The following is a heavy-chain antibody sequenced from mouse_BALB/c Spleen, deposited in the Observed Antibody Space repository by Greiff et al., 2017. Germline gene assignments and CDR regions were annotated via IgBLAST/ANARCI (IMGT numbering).Heavy chain of an antibody. D-gene: IGHD2-2*01. CDR3: ARWGYGLGDY. V-gene: IGHV1-69*02. Sequence: QVQLQQPGAELVKPGAPVKLSCKASGYTFTSYWMNWVKQRPGRGLEWIGRIDPSDSETHYNQKFKDKATLTVDKSSSTAYIQLSSLTSEDSAVYYCARWGYGLGDYWGQGTSVTVSS. J-gene: IGHJ4*01. CDR1: GYTFTSYW. CDR2: IDPSDSET.